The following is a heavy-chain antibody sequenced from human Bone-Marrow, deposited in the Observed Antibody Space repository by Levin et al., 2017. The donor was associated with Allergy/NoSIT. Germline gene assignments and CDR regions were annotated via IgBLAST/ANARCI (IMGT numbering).Heavy chain of an antibody. V-gene: IGHV3-23*01. CDR1: GFTFSSYA. D-gene: IGHD1-26*01. CDR3: AKDRAERWVGATPPLY. CDR2: ISGSGGST. Sequence: QSGGSLRLSCAASGFTFSSYAMSWVRQAPGKGLEWVSAISGSGGSTYYADSVKGRFTISRDNSKNTLYLQMNSLRAEDTAVYYCAKDRAERWVGATPPLYWGQGTLVTVSS. J-gene: IGHJ4*02.